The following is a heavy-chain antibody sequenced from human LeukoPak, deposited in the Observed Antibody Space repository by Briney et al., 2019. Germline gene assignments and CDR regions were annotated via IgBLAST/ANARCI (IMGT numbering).Heavy chain of an antibody. D-gene: IGHD2-21*02. J-gene: IGHJ4*02. CDR3: ASLRPNCGGDCYHFDY. CDR1: GYTFTGYY. CDR2: INPNSGGT. V-gene: IGHV1-2*06. Sequence: ASVKVSCKASGYTFTGYYMHWVRQAPGRGLEWMGRINPNSGGTNYAQKFQGRVTMTRDTSISTAYMELSRLRSDDTAVYYCASLRPNCGGDCYHFDYWGQGTLVTVSS.